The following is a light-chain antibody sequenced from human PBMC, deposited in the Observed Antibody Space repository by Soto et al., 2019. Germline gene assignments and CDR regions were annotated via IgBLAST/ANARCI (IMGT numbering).Light chain of an antibody. J-gene: IGKJ2*01. Sequence: DIQMTQSPSSLSASVGDRVTITCRASQSIDNYLNWYQQNPGRAPNLLIYGASSLQSGVPSRFSGSGSGTDFALTISSLQPEDFATYFCQQSYNTPRTFGQGTKLEIK. CDR2: GAS. CDR3: QQSYNTPRT. CDR1: QSIDNY. V-gene: IGKV1-39*01.